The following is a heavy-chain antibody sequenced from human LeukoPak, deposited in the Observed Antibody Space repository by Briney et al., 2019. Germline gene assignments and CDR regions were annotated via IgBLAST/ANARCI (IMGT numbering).Heavy chain of an antibody. CDR2: IYPGDSDT. D-gene: IGHD6-19*01. CDR3: ARHLSHSSGWPYYFDY. Sequence: GESLKISCKGSGYSFTSNWIGWVRQMPGKGLEWMGIIYPGDSDTRYSPSFQGQVTISADKSISTAYLQWSSLKASDTAMYYCARHLSHSSGWPYYFDYWGQGTLVTVSS. V-gene: IGHV5-51*01. CDR1: GYSFTSNW. J-gene: IGHJ4*02.